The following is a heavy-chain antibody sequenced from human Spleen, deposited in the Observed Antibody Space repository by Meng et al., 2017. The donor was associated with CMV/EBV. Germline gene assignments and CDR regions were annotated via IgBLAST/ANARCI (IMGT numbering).Heavy chain of an antibody. CDR1: GGTFGRST. CDR3: ARDDSYASGSS. Sequence: SVKVSCKASGGTFGRSTISWVRQAPGQGLVWMGRIIPILGVETYAQKFQGRVTMTRDTSTSTVYMELSSLRSEDTAVYYCARDDSYASGSSWGQGTLVTVSS. D-gene: IGHD3-10*01. J-gene: IGHJ4*02. CDR2: IIPILGVE. V-gene: IGHV1-69*04.